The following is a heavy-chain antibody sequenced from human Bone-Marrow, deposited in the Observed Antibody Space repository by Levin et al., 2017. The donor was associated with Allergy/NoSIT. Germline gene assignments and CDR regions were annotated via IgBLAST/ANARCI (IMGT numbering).Heavy chain of an antibody. Sequence: SCAASGFTFSSYAMSWDRQAPGKGLEWVSAISGSGGSTYYADSVKGRFTISRDNSKNTLYLQMNSLRAEDTAVYYCAKGNIVVVVAANAFDIWGQGTMVTVSS. CDR1: GFTFSSYA. J-gene: IGHJ3*02. V-gene: IGHV3-23*01. CDR3: AKGNIVVVVAANAFDI. D-gene: IGHD2-15*01. CDR2: ISGSGGST.